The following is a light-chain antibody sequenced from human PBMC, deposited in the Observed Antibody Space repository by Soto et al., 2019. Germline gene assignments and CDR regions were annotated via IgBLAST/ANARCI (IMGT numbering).Light chain of an antibody. Sequence: MTQYPATLSVSPGETATLSCRASQSVGSNLAWYQQKTGQAPRLLIYAASTRATGIPARFSGSGSGTEFTLTISSMQSEDFAVYYCQQYNNWSFGHGTRLEIK. J-gene: IGKJ5*01. CDR1: QSVGSN. CDR3: QQYNNWS. V-gene: IGKV3-15*01. CDR2: AAS.